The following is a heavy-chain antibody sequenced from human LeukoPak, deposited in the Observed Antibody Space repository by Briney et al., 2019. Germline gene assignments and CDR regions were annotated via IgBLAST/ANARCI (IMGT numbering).Heavy chain of an antibody. CDR1: GFTFSSYW. V-gene: IGHV3-74*01. CDR3: ARDYGDAFDL. CDR2: INSDGGST. Sequence: GGSLRLSCAASGFTFSSYWMHWVRQAPGKGLVWVSHINSDGGSTTYADSVEGRFTISRGNTKNTLYLQMNSLRAEDTAVYSCARDYGDAFDLWGQGTMVTVSS. J-gene: IGHJ3*01. D-gene: IGHD3-16*01.